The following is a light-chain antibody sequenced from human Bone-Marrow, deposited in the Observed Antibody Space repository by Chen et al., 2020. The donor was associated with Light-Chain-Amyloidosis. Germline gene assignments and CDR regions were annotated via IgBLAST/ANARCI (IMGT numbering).Light chain of an antibody. V-gene: IGKV3-11*01. CDR2: DAS. CDR1: QNVVNY. Sequence: VLTQSPATLSLSPGERATLSCRASQNVVNYLAWYQHKPGQAPRLLIYDASNRATGIPARFSGSGSGTDFTLIISSLEPEDSAIYYYQQRSNWLTFGGGTRVEI. J-gene: IGKJ4*01. CDR3: QQRSNWLT.